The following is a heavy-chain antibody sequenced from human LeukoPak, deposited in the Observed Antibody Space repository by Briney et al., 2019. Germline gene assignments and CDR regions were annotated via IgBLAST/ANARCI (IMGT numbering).Heavy chain of an antibody. CDR1: GDRLTSYW. V-gene: IGHV5-51*01. CDR2: IFPGDSDT. Sequence: PGQSLKISCTASGDRLTSYWVAWVRYKPGKGLEWMGIIFPGDSDTRYSPPFEGQVSISVDRSTPTAYLHWSSLTASPTALYYCARRPLHSQNYFDPGGQGTRVTVSP. CDR3: ARRPLHSQNYFDP. D-gene: IGHD1-7*01. J-gene: IGHJ5*02.